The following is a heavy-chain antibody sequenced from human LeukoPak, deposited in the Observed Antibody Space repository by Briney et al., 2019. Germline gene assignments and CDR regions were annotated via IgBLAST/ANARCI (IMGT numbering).Heavy chain of an antibody. D-gene: IGHD3-3*01. V-gene: IGHV4-59*11. J-gene: IGHJ6*03. CDR2: IYYSGST. Sequence: SETLSLTCTVSGGSISSHYWSWIRQPPGKGLEWIGYIYYSGSTNYNPSLRSRVTISVDTSKNQFSLKLNSVTAADTAVYYCARGVYYDFWSGYATYYYYYMDVWGKGTTVTVSS. CDR1: GGSISSHY. CDR3: ARGVYYDFWSGYATYYYYYMDV.